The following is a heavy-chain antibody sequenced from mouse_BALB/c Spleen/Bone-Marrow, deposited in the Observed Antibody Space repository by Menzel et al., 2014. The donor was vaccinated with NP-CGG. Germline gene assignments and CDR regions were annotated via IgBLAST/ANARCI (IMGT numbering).Heavy chain of an antibody. Sequence: VQLQESGPGLVAPSQSLSITCTVSGFSLTIYGVHWVRQPPGKGLEWLGVIGIGGSTNYNSALMSRLSISKDNSKSQVFLKMNSLQTDDTAVCYCARASYYYGSRYDYWGQGTALTVST. CDR2: IGIGGST. CDR1: GFSLTIYG. V-gene: IGHV2-9*02. CDR3: ARASYYYGSRYDY. D-gene: IGHD1-1*01. J-gene: IGHJ2*01.